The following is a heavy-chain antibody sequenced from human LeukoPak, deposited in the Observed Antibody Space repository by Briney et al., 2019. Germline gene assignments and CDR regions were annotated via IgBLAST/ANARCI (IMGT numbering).Heavy chain of an antibody. CDR2: MNPNSGNT. Sequence: ASVKVSCKASGYTFTSYYMHWVRQAPGQGLEWMGWMNPNSGNTGYAQKFQGRVTMTRNTSISTAYMELSSLRSEDTAVYYCGSWGEHDAFDIWGQGTMVTVSS. CDR1: GYTFTSYY. V-gene: IGHV1-8*02. D-gene: IGHD1/OR15-1a*01. CDR3: GSWGEHDAFDI. J-gene: IGHJ3*02.